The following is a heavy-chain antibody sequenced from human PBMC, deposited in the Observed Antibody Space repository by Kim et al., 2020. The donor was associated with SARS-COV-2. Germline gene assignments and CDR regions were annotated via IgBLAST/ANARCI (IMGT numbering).Heavy chain of an antibody. J-gene: IGHJ6*02. D-gene: IGHD4-17*01. CDR2: IYYSGST. Sequence: SETLSLTCTVSGGSISSYYWSWIRQPPGKGLEWIGYIYYSGSTNYNPSLKSRVTISVDTSKNQFSLKLSSVTAADTAVYYCARIVMTTVENGPLRCYYYYGMDVWGQGTTVTVSS. CDR1: GGSISSYY. CDR3: ARIVMTTVENGPLRCYYYYGMDV. V-gene: IGHV4-59*13.